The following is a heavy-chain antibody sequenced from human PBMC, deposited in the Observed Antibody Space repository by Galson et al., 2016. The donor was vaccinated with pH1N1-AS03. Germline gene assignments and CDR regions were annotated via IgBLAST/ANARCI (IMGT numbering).Heavy chain of an antibody. J-gene: IGHJ4*01. Sequence: SLRLSCAASGFIFRNVWMTWVRQAPGKRLEWVGHIKSEGDGGGASDHAAPVKGRFTISRDDSESTLYLQMNSLKSEDTGVYYCTTALGSGPGEFDYWGHGTLVTVSS. D-gene: IGHD3-10*01. CDR2: IKSEGDGGGAS. CDR3: TTALGSGPGEFDY. CDR1: GFIFRNVW. V-gene: IGHV3-15*01.